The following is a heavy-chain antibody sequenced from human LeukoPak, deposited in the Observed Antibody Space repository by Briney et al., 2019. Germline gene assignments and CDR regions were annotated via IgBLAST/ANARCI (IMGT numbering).Heavy chain of an antibody. Sequence: GGSLRLSCAASGFTFSSYAMHWVRQAPGKGLEYVSAISSNGGSTYYANSVKGRFTISRDNSKNTLYLQMGSLRAEDMAAYYCARERTTMNDAFDIWGQGTMVTVSS. CDR1: GFTFSSYA. CDR2: ISSNGGST. D-gene: IGHD3-22*01. CDR3: ARERTTMNDAFDI. V-gene: IGHV3-64*01. J-gene: IGHJ3*02.